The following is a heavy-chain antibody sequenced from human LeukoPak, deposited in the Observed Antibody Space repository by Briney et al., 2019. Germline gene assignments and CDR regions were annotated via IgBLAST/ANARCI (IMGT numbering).Heavy chain of an antibody. V-gene: IGHV3-7*03. J-gene: IGHJ5*02. D-gene: IGHD6-13*01. Sequence: GGSLRLSCAASGFTFSRFWMSWVRQAPGKGLEWVANIKQDGEENFYVDSVKGRFTISRDNAKNSLYLQMNSLRAEDTALYYCASGPSSSWLLNWFDPWGQGTLVTVSS. CDR3: ASGPSSSWLLNWFDP. CDR1: GFTFSRFW. CDR2: IKQDGEEN.